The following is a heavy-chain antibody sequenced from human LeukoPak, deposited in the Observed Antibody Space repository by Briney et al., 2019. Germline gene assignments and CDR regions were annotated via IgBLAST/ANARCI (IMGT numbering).Heavy chain of an antibody. V-gene: IGHV4-4*02. CDR3: ARERYYYDSTSEGNY. Sequence: SGTLSLTCAVSGGSISSSNWWSWVRQPPGKGLEWIGEIYHSGSTNYNPSLKSRVTISVDTSKNQFSLKLSSVTAADTAVYYCARERYYYDSTSEGNYWGQGTLVTVSS. CDR1: GGSISSSNW. CDR2: IYHSGST. J-gene: IGHJ4*02. D-gene: IGHD3-22*01.